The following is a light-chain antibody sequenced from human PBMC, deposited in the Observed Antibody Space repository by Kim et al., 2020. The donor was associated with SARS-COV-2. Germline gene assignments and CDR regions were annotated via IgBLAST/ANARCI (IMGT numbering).Light chain of an antibody. V-gene: IGKV3-20*01. CDR2: DTS. CDR3: QHYGNAVT. J-gene: IGKJ4*01. CDR1: QSVSSSS. Sequence: SLSPGEGATLSCRASQSVSSSSLAWYQQKPGQSPRLLMLDTSNRAAGIADRFSGSGSGTDFTLTISRLEPEDFAVYYCQHYGNAVTFGGGTKLEI.